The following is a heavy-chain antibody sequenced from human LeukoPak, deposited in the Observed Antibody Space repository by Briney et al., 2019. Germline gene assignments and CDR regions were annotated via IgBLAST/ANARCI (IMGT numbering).Heavy chain of an antibody. CDR2: IYTTGST. CDR3: ARDKSGYYYYDSSGYYYFDY. V-gene: IGHV4-61*02. Sequence: SQTLSLTCTVSGGSISSCCYYWSWIRQPAGKGLEWIGRIYTTGSTNYNPSLKSRVTISLDTSKNQFSLKLSSVTAADTAVYYCARDKSGYYYYDSSGYYYFDYWGQGTLVTVSS. D-gene: IGHD3-22*01. J-gene: IGHJ4*02. CDR1: GGSISSCCYY.